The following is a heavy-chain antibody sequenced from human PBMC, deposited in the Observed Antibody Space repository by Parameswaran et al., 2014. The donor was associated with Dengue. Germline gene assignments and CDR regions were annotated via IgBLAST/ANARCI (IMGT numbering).Heavy chain of an antibody. V-gene: IGHV4-34*01. D-gene: IGHD5-18*01. CDR1: GGSFSGYY. J-gene: IGHJ4*02. Sequence: ASETLSLTCAVYGGSFSGYYWSWIRQPPGKGLEWIGEINHSGSTNYNPSLKSRVTISVDTSKNQFSLKLSSVTAADTAVYYCARGTAMVSRWGQGTLVTVSS. CDR3: ARGTAMVSR. CDR2: INHSGST.